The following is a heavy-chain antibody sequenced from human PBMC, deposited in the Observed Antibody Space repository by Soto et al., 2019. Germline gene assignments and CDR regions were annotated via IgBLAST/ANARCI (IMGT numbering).Heavy chain of an antibody. CDR2: IWYDGSNK. CDR3: ARPETWTSSPPVD. V-gene: IGHV3-33*01. J-gene: IGHJ4*02. Sequence: PGGSLRLSCAASGFTFSSYGMHWVRQAPGKGLEWVAVIWYDGSNKYYADSVKGRFTISRDNPKNTLYLQMNSLRAEDTAVYYCARPETWTSSPPVDWGQGTLVTVSS. CDR1: GFTFSSYG. D-gene: IGHD5-12*01.